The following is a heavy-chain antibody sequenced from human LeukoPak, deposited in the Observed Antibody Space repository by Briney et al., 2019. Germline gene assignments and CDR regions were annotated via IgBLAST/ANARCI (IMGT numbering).Heavy chain of an antibody. J-gene: IGHJ4*02. CDR2: IYYSGST. CDR1: GGSISSYY. V-gene: IGHV4-59*01. CDR3: ARYRPPRNYYGSGSFTFDY. D-gene: IGHD3-10*01. Sequence: SETLSLTCTVPGGSISSYYWSWIRQPPGKGLEWIGYIYYSGSTNYNPSLKSRVTISVDTSKNQFSLKLSSVTAADTAVYYCARYRPPRNYYGSGSFTFDYWGQGTLVTVSS.